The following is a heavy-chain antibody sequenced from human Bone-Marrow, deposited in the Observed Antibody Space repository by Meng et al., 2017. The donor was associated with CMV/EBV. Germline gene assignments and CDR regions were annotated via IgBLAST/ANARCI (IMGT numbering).Heavy chain of an antibody. CDR1: GFTFSSYA. Sequence: AASGFTFSSYAMHWVRQAPGKGLEWVAVISYDGSNKYYADSVKGRFTISRDNSKNTLYLQMNSLRAEDTAVYYCARVRNDYGVKFDYWGQGTLVTSPQ. D-gene: IGHD4-17*01. J-gene: IGHJ4*02. CDR2: ISYDGSNK. V-gene: IGHV3-30-3*01. CDR3: ARVRNDYGVKFDY.